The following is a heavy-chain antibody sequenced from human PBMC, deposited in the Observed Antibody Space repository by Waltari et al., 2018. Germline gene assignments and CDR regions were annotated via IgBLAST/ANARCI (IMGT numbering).Heavy chain of an antibody. Sequence: QVQLQESGPGLVKPSQTLSLTCTVSGGSISSGSYYWSWIRQPAGKGLEWIGYIYTSGSTNYNPSLKSRVTISVDTSKTQFSLKLSSVTAADTAVYYCARLGSSWGWGQGTLVTVSS. J-gene: IGHJ4*02. CDR2: IYTSGST. CDR3: ARLGSSWG. V-gene: IGHV4-61*09. D-gene: IGHD3-16*01. CDR1: GGSISSGSYY.